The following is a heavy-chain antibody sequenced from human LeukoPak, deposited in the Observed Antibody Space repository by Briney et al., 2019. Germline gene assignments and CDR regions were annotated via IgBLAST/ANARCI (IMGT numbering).Heavy chain of an antibody. CDR2: ISGSGGST. J-gene: IGHJ4*02. V-gene: IGHV3-23*01. Sequence: PGGSLRLSCAVSGFAFSSVGMSWVRQAPGKGLKWCTAISGSGGSTYYASSVTGRFNISRDNSTNTLYLQMTSLRAEYTAVYYCATTGYSSSWYFGGYWGQGTLVTVSS. CDR3: ATTGYSSSWYFGGY. D-gene: IGHD6-13*01. CDR1: GFAFSSVG.